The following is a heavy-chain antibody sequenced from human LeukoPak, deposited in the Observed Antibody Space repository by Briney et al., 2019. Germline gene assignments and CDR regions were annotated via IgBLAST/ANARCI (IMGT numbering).Heavy chain of an antibody. J-gene: IGHJ4*02. Sequence: AGGSLRLSCAASGFTFSSYAMHWVRQAPGKGLEWVAVISYDGSNKYYADSVKGRFTISRDNAKNSLYLQMNSLRAEDTAVYYCARFPVGYYYDSSGRVLTFDYWGQGTLVTVSS. D-gene: IGHD3-22*01. CDR2: ISYDGSNK. CDR1: GFTFSSYA. V-gene: IGHV3-30-3*01. CDR3: ARFPVGYYYDSSGRVLTFDY.